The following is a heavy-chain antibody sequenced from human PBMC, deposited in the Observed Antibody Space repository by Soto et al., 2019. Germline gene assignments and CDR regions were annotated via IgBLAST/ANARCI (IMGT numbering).Heavy chain of an antibody. CDR1: GFTFDDYA. CDR2: ISWNTGSI. V-gene: IGHV3-9*01. Sequence: EVQLVESGGGLVQPGRSLRLSCAASGFTFDDYAMHWVRQAPGKGLEWVSGISWNTGSIGYADSVKGRFTISRDNAKNSLYLQINSLIAEDTALYYCAKDDSSGWYGNYFDYWGQGTLVTVSS. D-gene: IGHD6-19*01. CDR3: AKDDSSGWYGNYFDY. J-gene: IGHJ4*02.